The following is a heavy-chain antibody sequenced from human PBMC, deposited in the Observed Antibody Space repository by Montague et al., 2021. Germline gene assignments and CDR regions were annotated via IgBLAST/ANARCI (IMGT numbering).Heavy chain of an antibody. CDR1: GFSLNYSGVG. V-gene: IGHV2-5*02. J-gene: IGHJ5*02. CDR3: AHRLVAGNWFDP. CDR2: IYWDDDT. Sequence: PALVKPTQTLRLTCTFSGFSLNYSGVGVGWIRQPPGKALEWLALIYWDDDTRYNPSLRSRLGITRDTSKNQVVLTLTNVAPVDTATYFCAHRLVAGNWFDPWGQGTLVTVSS.